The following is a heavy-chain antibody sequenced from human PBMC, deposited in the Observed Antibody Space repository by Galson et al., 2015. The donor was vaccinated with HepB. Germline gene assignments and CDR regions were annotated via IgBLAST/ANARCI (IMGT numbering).Heavy chain of an antibody. CDR2: INPESGAT. Sequence: SVKVSCKASGYTFTAHYIHWVRQAPGQGLEWMGRINPESGATNYAQKFQGTVTMTRDTSSTTAYMELTRLRSDDTAVYYCARGSITISYTLDVWGRGTTVTVSS. J-gene: IGHJ6*02. CDR3: ARGSITISYTLDV. V-gene: IGHV1-2*06. D-gene: IGHD1-20*01. CDR1: GYTFTAHY.